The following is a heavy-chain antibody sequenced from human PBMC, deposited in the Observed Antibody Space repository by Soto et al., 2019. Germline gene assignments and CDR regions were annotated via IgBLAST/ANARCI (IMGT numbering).Heavy chain of an antibody. V-gene: IGHV3-53*04. J-gene: IGHJ4*02. D-gene: IGHD6-13*01. CDR1: GFTVSSNY. CDR2: IYSGGST. CDR3: ARARREAAAGTFVYYFDY. Sequence: EVQLVESGGGLVQPGGSLRLSCAASGFTVSSNYMSWVRQAPGKGLEWVSVIYSGGSTYYADSVKGRFTISRHNSKNTLYLQMNSLRAEDTAVYYCARARREAAAGTFVYYFDYWGQGTLVTVSS.